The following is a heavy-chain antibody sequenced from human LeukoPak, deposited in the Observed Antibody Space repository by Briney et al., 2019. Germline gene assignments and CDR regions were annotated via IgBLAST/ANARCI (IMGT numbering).Heavy chain of an antibody. Sequence: SETLSLTCDVYGGSFSGYYWSWIRQPPGKGLEWIGEINHSGSTNYNPSLKSRVTISVDTSKNQLSLKLSSVTAADTAVYYCARHLYYYGSGSYYSFDYWGQGTLVTVSS. J-gene: IGHJ4*02. CDR2: INHSGST. D-gene: IGHD3-10*01. CDR1: GGSFSGYY. V-gene: IGHV4-34*01. CDR3: ARHLYYYGSGSYYSFDY.